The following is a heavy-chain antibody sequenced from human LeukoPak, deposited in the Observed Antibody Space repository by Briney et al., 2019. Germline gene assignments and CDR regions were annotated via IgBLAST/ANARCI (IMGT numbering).Heavy chain of an antibody. J-gene: IGHJ3*02. V-gene: IGHV3-30*02. CDR1: GFTFSSYG. Sequence: PGGSLRLSCAASGFTFSSYGMHWVRQAPGKGLEWVAFIRYDGSNKYYADSVKGRFTISRDNSKSTLYLQMNSLRAEDTAVYYCAKGYCSSTSCFRVDAFDIWGQGTMVTVSS. D-gene: IGHD2-2*01. CDR2: IRYDGSNK. CDR3: AKGYCSSTSCFRVDAFDI.